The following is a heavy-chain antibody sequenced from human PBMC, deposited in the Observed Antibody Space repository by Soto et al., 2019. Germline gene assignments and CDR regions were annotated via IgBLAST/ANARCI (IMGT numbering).Heavy chain of an antibody. Sequence: GGSLRLSCAASGFTFSSYAMGWVRQAPGKGLEWVSSISGRGATTYSADTVKGRFTISRDNSKNTLSLQMNSLRAEDTAVYYCANHKNDFWSGSYTWYFDYWGQGTLVTVSS. D-gene: IGHD3-3*01. V-gene: IGHV3-23*01. CDR1: GFTFSSYA. J-gene: IGHJ4*02. CDR2: ISGRGATT. CDR3: ANHKNDFWSGSYTWYFDY.